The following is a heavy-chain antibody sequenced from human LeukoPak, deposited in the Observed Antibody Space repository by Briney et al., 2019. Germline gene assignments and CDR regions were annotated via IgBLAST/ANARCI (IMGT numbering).Heavy chain of an antibody. V-gene: IGHV4-39*07. CDR3: AGIVGPRHDAFDI. J-gene: IGHJ3*02. D-gene: IGHD1-26*01. Sequence: SETLSLTCTVSGGSISSSSYYWGWIRQPPGKGLEWIGSIYYSGSTYYNPSLKSRVTISVDTSKKQISLKLNSVTAADTAVYYCAGIVGPRHDAFDIWGQGTMVTVSS. CDR2: IYYSGST. CDR1: GGSISSSSYY.